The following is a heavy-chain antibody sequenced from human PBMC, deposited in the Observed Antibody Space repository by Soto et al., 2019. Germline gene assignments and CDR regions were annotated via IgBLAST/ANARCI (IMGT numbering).Heavy chain of an antibody. CDR1: GGTFSSYA. CDR2: IIPIFGTA. Sequence: QVQLVQSGAEVKKPGSSVKVSCKASGGTFSSYAISWVRQAPGQGLEWMGGIIPIFGTANYAQKFKGRVTITADESTSTAYMELSSLRSEDTAVYYCARVLALIPEKYYFDYWGQGTLVTVSS. J-gene: IGHJ4*02. D-gene: IGHD2-15*01. CDR3: ARVLALIPEKYYFDY. V-gene: IGHV1-69*01.